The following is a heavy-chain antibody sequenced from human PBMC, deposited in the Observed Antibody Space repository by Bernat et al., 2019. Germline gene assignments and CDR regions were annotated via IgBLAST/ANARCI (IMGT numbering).Heavy chain of an antibody. CDR1: GFTFSTYS. CDR3: ARACSVGSCYYEYFQH. Sequence: EVQLVESGGGLVKPGGSLRLSCAASGFTFSTYSMNWVRQAPGKGLEWVSSISSSSSYIFYADSVKGRFTISRDNAKNSLYLQMNSLRAEDTAVYYCARACSVGSCYYEYFQHWGQGTLVTVSS. CDR2: ISSSSSYI. V-gene: IGHV3-21*01. D-gene: IGHD2-15*01. J-gene: IGHJ1*01.